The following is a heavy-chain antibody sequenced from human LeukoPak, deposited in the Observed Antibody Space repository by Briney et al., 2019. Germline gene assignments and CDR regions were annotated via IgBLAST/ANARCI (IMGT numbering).Heavy chain of an antibody. J-gene: IGHJ3*02. Sequence: GESLKISCKGSGYSFTSYWIGWVRQMPGKGLEWMGIIYPGDSDTRYSLSFQGQVTISADKSISTAYLQWSSLKASDTAMYYCARHQGSYYYDSSGYYLAHAFDIWGQGTMVTVSS. V-gene: IGHV5-51*01. CDR3: ARHQGSYYYDSSGYYLAHAFDI. CDR2: IYPGDSDT. D-gene: IGHD3-22*01. CDR1: GYSFTSYW.